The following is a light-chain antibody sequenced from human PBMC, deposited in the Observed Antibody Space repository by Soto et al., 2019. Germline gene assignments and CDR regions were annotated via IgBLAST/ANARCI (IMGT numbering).Light chain of an antibody. CDR3: SSYAGSLYV. CDR1: SSDVGGYNY. Sequence: QSALTQPPSESGSPGQSVTISCTGTSSDVGGYNYVSWYQQHPGKAPKLMIYEVSKRPSGVPDRFSGSKSGNTASLTVSGLQAEDEADYYCSSYAGSLYVFGTGTKLTVL. J-gene: IGLJ1*01. V-gene: IGLV2-8*01. CDR2: EVS.